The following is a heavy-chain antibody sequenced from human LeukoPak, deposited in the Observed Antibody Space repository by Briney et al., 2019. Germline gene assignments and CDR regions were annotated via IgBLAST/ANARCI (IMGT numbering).Heavy chain of an antibody. CDR3: ARGFGAGGSSAGDYYYYMDV. CDR1: GGSISSGGYY. Sequence: SETLSLTCTVSGGSISSGGYYWSWIRQHPGKGLEWIGYIYYSGSTYYNPSLKSRVTISVDTSKNQFFLKLSSVTAADTAVYYCARGFGAGGSSAGDYYYYMDVWGKGTTVTVSS. V-gene: IGHV4-31*03. J-gene: IGHJ6*03. CDR2: IYYSGST. D-gene: IGHD6-6*01.